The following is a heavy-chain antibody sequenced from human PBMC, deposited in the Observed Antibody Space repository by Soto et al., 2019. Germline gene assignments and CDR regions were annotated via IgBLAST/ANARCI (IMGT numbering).Heavy chain of an antibody. Sequence: QVQVVQSGAEVKKPGDSVKVSCRASGYTFTGHAIHWVRQAPGQSLVWMGWNDGGNGRTQYAQRFQVRVTLTRDTAAITAYMVLRSLTSEDTAVYYCAREAGRTGDLDYWGQGTLVTVSS. V-gene: IGHV1-3*01. D-gene: IGHD7-27*01. CDR3: AREAGRTGDLDY. CDR2: NDGGNGRT. CDR1: GYTFTGHA. J-gene: IGHJ4*02.